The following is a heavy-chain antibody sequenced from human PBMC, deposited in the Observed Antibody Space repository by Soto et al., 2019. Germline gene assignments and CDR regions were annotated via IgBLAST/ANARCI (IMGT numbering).Heavy chain of an antibody. Sequence: GGSLRLSCAASGFTLRTYTMNWVRQAPGKGLEWVSSISISSSDRYYADSVRGRFTISRDNAKNALYLQMNSLRADDTAVYFCVRGMNPLFGGQGTLVTVS. CDR2: ISISSSDR. CDR3: VRGMNPLF. CDR1: GFTLRTYT. V-gene: IGHV3-21*06. J-gene: IGHJ4*01.